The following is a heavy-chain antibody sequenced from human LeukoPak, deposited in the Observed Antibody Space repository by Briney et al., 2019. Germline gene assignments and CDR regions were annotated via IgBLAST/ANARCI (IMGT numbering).Heavy chain of an antibody. V-gene: IGHV1-2*02. CDR3: ARGLNPGYSSSWYDRLGVYFDY. J-gene: IGHJ4*02. D-gene: IGHD6-13*01. CDR1: GYTFTGYY. Sequence: ASVKVSCKASGYTFTGYYMHWVRQAPGQGLEWMGWINPNSGGTNYAQKFQGRVTMIRDTSISTAYMELSRLRSDDTAVYYCARGLNPGYSSSWYDRLGVYFDYWGQGPLVPVSP. CDR2: INPNSGGT.